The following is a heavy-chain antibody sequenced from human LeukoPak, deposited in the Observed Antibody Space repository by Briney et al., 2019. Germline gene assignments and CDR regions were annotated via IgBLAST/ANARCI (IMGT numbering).Heavy chain of an antibody. CDR1: GGSFSGYY. V-gene: IGHV4-34*01. D-gene: IGHD3-3*01. J-gene: IGHJ6*02. CDR2: INHSGST. Sequence: PSETLSLTCAVYGGSFSGYYWSWIRQPPVKGLEWIGEINHSGSTNYNPSLKSRVTISVDTSKNQFSLKLSSVTAADTAVYYCARAGIFGVAKGYYYGMDVWGQGTTVTVSS. CDR3: ARAGIFGVAKGYYYGMDV.